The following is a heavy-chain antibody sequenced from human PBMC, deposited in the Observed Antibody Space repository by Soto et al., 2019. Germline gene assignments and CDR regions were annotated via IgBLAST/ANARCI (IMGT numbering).Heavy chain of an antibody. D-gene: IGHD2-15*01. J-gene: IGHJ4*02. CDR3: AKSDCSGGSCYFPFDC. CDR2: ISGSGGRT. Sequence: EVQVLESGGGLVQPGGSLRLSCAASGFTFSNYGMSWVRQAPGKGLEWVSSISGSGGRTYYADSVKGRFTISRDNSKNTLYLQTDSLRAEDTAFYYCAKSDCSGGSCYFPFDCWRQGTLVTVSS. V-gene: IGHV3-23*01. CDR1: GFTFSNYG.